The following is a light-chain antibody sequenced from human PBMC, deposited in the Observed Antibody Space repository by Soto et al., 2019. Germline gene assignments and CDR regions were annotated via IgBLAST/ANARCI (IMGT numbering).Light chain of an antibody. CDR3: SSYTSSSTRV. CDR1: SSDVGGYNS. V-gene: IGLV2-14*01. CDR2: DVS. Sequence: QAVVTQPASVSGSPGQSITISCTGTSSDVGGYNSVSWYQQHPDKVPKLMIYDVSNRPSGVSNRFSGSKSGNTASLTISGLQAEDEAHYYCSSYTSSSTRVFGGGTKLTVL. J-gene: IGLJ2*01.